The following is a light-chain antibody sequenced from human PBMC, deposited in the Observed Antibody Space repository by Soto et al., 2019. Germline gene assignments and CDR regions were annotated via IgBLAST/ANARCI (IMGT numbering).Light chain of an antibody. CDR1: QSVTNRY. Sequence: ESVYTQSPGTLYLSPGETATVSCRASQSVTNRYFAWYQQRPGQAPRLLIYGISNRATGIPDRFSGSGSGTDFTLTISRLEPEDFAVYYCQQFSNRPLTFGGGTKVDIK. CDR3: QQFSNRPLT. CDR2: GIS. J-gene: IGKJ4*01. V-gene: IGKV3-20*01.